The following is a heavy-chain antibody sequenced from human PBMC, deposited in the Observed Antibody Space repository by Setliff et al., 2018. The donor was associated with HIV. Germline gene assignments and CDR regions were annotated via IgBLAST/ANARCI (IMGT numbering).Heavy chain of an antibody. Sequence: ASVKVSCKASGYTFTSYAVNWVRQAPGQGLEWVGWIHTNTGDPTYAQGFTGRFVFSFATSVSTAYLQISSLKAEDTAVYYCARDSVYCSGGSCPDVWGQGTTVTVSS. CDR2: IHTNTGDP. CDR1: GYTFTSYA. D-gene: IGHD2-15*01. V-gene: IGHV7-4-1*02. CDR3: ARDSVYCSGGSCPDV. J-gene: IGHJ6*02.